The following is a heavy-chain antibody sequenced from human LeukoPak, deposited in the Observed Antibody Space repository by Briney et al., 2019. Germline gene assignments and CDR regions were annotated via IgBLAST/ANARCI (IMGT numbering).Heavy chain of an antibody. Sequence: PSETLSLTCTVSGGSISSYYWSWIRQPPGKGLEWIGYIYYSGSTNYNPSLKSRVTISVDTSKNQFSLKLSSVTAAGTAVYYCAGRTYDSSGLQHWGQGTLVTVSS. V-gene: IGHV4-59*01. J-gene: IGHJ1*01. CDR1: GGSISSYY. D-gene: IGHD3-22*01. CDR3: AGRTYDSSGLQH. CDR2: IYYSGST.